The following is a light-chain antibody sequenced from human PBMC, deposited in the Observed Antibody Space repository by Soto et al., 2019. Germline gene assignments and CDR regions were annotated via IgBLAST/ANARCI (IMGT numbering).Light chain of an antibody. CDR2: DDN. CDR3: ASYAGSSRYV. CDR1: SSNIGGNS. J-gene: IGLJ1*01. V-gene: IGLV1-51*01. Sequence: QSVMTQPPSVSAAPGQKVTISCSGSSSNIGGNSVSWYQQLPGTAPKLLIYDDNKRPSGIPDRFSGSKSGTSATLGITGFQTGDEADYYCASYAGSSRYVFGTGTKVTVL.